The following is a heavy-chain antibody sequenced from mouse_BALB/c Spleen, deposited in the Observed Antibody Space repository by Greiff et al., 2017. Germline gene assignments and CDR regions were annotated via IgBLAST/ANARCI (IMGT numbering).Heavy chain of an antibody. Sequence: EVKLMESGAELVKPGASVKLSCTASGFNIKDTYMHWVKQRPEQGLEWIGRIDPANGNTKYDPKFQGKATITADTSSNTAYLQLSSLTSEDTAVYYCARLALFDYWGQGTTLTVSS. CDR1: GFNIKDTY. V-gene: IGHV14-3*02. CDR3: ARLALFDY. CDR2: IDPANGNT. J-gene: IGHJ2*01.